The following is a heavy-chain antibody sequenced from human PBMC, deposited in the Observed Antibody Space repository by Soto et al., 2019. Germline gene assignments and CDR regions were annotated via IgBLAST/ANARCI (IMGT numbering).Heavy chain of an antibody. V-gene: IGHV3-23*01. J-gene: IGHJ4*02. CDR2: ISDSADT. Sequence: EVQLLESGGGLVQPGGSLRLSCAASGFIFSNYPMNWVRQAPGKGLDWVSTISDSADTYYPDSVNGRFTVSRDNSKNTLYLQMNNLSAEDAAVYYCAKASLYWSGRNCCTFDYWGQGALVTVSS. D-gene: IGHD2-15*01. CDR3: AKASLYWSGRNCCTFDY. CDR1: GFIFSNYP.